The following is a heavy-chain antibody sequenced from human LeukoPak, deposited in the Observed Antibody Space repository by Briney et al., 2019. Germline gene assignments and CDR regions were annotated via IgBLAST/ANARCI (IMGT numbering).Heavy chain of an antibody. CDR3: ARVSSYYYDSSGFEDV. V-gene: IGHV3-72*01. D-gene: IGHD3-22*01. CDR2: TRNKANSYTT. J-gene: IGHJ6*02. CDR1: GFTFSDHY. Sequence: GGSLRLSCAASGFTFSDHYMDWVRQAPGKGLEWVGRTRNKANSYTTEYAASVKGRFTISRDDSRNSLYLQMNSLKTEDTAVYYCARVSSYYYDSSGFEDVWGQGTTVTVSS.